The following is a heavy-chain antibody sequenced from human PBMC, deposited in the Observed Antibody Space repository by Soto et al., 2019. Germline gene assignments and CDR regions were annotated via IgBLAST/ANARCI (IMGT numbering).Heavy chain of an antibody. Sequence: SATLSLTCAVYGESFSGYYWSWIRQPPGKGLEWIGEINHSGSTNYNPSLKSRVTISVDTSKNQFSLKLSSVTAADTAVYYCARVNIAIVRESSGRFRYYYYGMDVWGQGTTVT. CDR2: INHSGST. J-gene: IGHJ6*02. CDR3: ARVNIAIVRESSGRFRYYYYGMDV. D-gene: IGHD1-26*01. CDR1: GESFSGYY. V-gene: IGHV4-34*01.